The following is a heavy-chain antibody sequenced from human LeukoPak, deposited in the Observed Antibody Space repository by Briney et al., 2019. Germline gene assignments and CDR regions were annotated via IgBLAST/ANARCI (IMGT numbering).Heavy chain of an antibody. J-gene: IGHJ2*01. V-gene: IGHV3-21*01. CDR1: GFTFSSYS. CDR2: ISSSSSYI. Sequence: GGSLRLSCAASGFTFSSYSMNWVRQAPGKGLEWVSSISSSSSYIYYADSVKGRFTISRDNAKNSLYLQMNSLRAEDTAVYYCARVRPGWYFDLWGRGTLVTVSS. CDR3: ARVRPGWYFDL.